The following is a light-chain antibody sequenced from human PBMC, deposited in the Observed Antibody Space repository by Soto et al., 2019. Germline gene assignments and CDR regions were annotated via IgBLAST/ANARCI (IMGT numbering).Light chain of an antibody. V-gene: IGKV1-5*03. CDR3: QQYNDYQYT. Sequence: DIQMTQSPSTLSASVGDRVTITCRASQSITTWLAWYQQKPGKAPKLLIYKATNLQIGVPTRFSGSGSGTEFSLTISSLQPEDFAIYYCQQYNDYQYTLGQGTKLEIK. CDR2: KAT. J-gene: IGKJ2*01. CDR1: QSITTW.